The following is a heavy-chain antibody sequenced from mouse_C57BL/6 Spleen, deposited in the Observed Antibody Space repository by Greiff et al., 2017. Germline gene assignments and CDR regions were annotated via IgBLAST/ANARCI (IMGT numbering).Heavy chain of an antibody. V-gene: IGHV1-7*01. CDR2: INPSSGYT. CDR3: ARSYYGSSLYYYAMDY. D-gene: IGHD1-1*01. CDR1: GYTFTSYW. Sequence: VQLQQSGAELAKPGASVKLSCKASGYTFTSYWMHWVKQRPGQGLEWIGYINPSSGYTKYNQKFKDKATLTADNASSTAYMQLSSLTYEDSAVYYCARSYYGSSLYYYAMDYWGQGTSVTVSS. J-gene: IGHJ4*01.